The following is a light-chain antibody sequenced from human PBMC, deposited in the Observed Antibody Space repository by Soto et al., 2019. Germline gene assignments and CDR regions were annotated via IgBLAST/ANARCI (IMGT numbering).Light chain of an antibody. Sequence: LTQSPATLSLSPCERATLSRSASPSVSSYLAWYQQKPGQSPRLLIYDASRRATGIPDRFSGSGSGTDFTLTISRLEPEDFAVYYCQQRSVWPITFGQGTRLEIK. CDR1: PSVSSY. CDR3: QQRSVWPIT. J-gene: IGKJ5*01. V-gene: IGKV3-11*01. CDR2: DAS.